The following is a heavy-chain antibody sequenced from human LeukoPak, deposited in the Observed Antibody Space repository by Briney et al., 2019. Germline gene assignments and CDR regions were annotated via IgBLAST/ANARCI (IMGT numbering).Heavy chain of an antibody. J-gene: IGHJ3*02. Sequence: GGSLRLSCAASGFTFSSYGMSWVRQAPGKGLEWVSSISGSGGTTYYADPVKGRFTISRDNSKNTLYLQMNSLRADDTAVYSCAKDPPTVMANAFHIWGQGTMVTVSS. CDR1: GFTFSSYG. CDR2: ISGSGGTT. CDR3: AKDPPTVMANAFHI. D-gene: IGHD5-18*01. V-gene: IGHV3-23*01.